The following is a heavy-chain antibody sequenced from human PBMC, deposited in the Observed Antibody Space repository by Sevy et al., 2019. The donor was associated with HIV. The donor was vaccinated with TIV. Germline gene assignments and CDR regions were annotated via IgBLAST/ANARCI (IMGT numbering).Heavy chain of an antibody. Sequence: SETLSLTCTVSGGSISSYYWSWIRQPPGKGLEWIGYIYYSGSTNYNPSLKSRVTISVDTSKNQFSLKLSSVTAADTAVYYCARRSGYGSGSYFINPDYYYGMDVWGRGTTVTVSS. CDR1: GGSISSYY. J-gene: IGHJ6*02. CDR3: ARRSGYGSGSYFINPDYYYGMDV. D-gene: IGHD3-10*01. CDR2: IYYSGST. V-gene: IGHV4-59*01.